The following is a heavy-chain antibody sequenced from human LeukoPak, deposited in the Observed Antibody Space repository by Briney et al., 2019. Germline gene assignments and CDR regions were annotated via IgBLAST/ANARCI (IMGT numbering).Heavy chain of an antibody. Sequence: LRGGSLRLSCTASGFTFSSTGMHWVRQAPGKGLEWVSYIRHDGNNKYYRDSVKGRLTVSRDNSKNTLYLQMNSLRVEDTAVYYCARTYNPDYWGQGTLVTVT. CDR3: ARTYNPDY. D-gene: IGHD1-14*01. CDR1: GFTFSSTG. J-gene: IGHJ4*02. V-gene: IGHV3-30*02. CDR2: IRHDGNNK.